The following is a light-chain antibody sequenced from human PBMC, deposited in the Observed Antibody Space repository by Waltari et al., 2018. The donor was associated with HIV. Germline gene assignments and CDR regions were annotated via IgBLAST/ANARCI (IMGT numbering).Light chain of an antibody. V-gene: IGLV2-23*01. CDR2: DVS. CDR3: CSYAGSSTLL. CDR1: SSDVGGYNY. Sequence: QSALTQPASVSGSPGQSITISCTGTSSDVGGYNYVSWYQQHPGKAPKLVIYDVSVRPSGFSNRFSGSKSGNTASLTISGLQAEDEADYNCCSYAGSSTLLFGGGTKVTVL. J-gene: IGLJ2*01.